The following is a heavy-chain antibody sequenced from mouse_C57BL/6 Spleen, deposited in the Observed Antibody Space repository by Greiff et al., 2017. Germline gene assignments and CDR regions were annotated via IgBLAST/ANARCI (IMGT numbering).Heavy chain of an antibody. Sequence: EVKLMESGGGLVQPGGSLKLSCAASGFTFSDYGMHWVRQAPEKGLEWVAYISSGSSTIYYADTVKGRFTISRDNAKNTLFLQMTSLRSEDTAMYYCARPGTGYWGQGTTLTVSS. CDR3: ARPGTGY. CDR2: ISSGSSTI. D-gene: IGHD3-3*01. CDR1: GFTFSDYG. V-gene: IGHV5-17*01. J-gene: IGHJ2*01.